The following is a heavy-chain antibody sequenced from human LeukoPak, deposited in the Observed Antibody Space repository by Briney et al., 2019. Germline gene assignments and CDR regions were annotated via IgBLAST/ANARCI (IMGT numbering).Heavy chain of an antibody. V-gene: IGHV1-2*02. J-gene: IGHJ4*02. CDR2: INPNSGGT. CDR3: AREVNTMVRGVIGGYFDY. Sequence: GASVKVSCKASGYTFTGYYMHWVRQAPGQGLEWMGWINPNSGGTNYAQKFQGMVTMTRDTSISTAYMELSRLRSADTAVYYCAREVNTMVRGVIGGYFDYWGQGTLVTVSS. D-gene: IGHD3-10*01. CDR1: GYTFTGYY.